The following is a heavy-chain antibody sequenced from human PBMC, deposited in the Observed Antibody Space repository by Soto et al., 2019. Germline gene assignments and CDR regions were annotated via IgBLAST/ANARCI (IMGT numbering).Heavy chain of an antibody. J-gene: IGHJ6*02. CDR2: IYYSGST. D-gene: IGHD3-10*01. CDR1: GGSISSYY. V-gene: IGHV4-59*01. CDR3: ARQSITMVRGADPDYGMDV. Sequence: SETLSLTCTVSGGSISSYYWSWIRQPPGKGLEWIGYIYYSGSTNYNPSLKSRVTISVDTSKNQFSLKLSSVTAADTAVYYCARQSITMVRGADPDYGMDVWGQGTTVTVSS.